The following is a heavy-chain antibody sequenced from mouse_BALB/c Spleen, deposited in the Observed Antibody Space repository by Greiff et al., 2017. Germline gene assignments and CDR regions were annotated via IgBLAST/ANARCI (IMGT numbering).Heavy chain of an antibody. CDR1: GFTFSSYY. D-gene: IGHD1-1*01. V-gene: IGHV5-6-2*01. J-gene: IGHJ4*01. CDR2: INSNGGST. CDR3: ARHEIITTVVASWYAMDD. Sequence: EVQRVESGGGLVKLGGSLKLSCAASGFTFSSYYMSWVRQTPEKRLELVAAINSNGGSTYYPDTVKGRFTISRDNAKNTLYLQMSRLKSEDTALYYCARHEIITTVVASWYAMDDWGQGTAVTGAS.